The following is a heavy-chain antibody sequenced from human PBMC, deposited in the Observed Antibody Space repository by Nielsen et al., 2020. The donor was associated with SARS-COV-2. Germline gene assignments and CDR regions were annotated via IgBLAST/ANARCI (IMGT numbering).Heavy chain of an antibody. D-gene: IGHD4-17*01. CDR3: AREHYADSAGSYMYGMDV. V-gene: IGHV1-8*01. J-gene: IGHJ6*02. CDR2: MNPNSGNT. CDR1: GYTFTSYD. Sequence: ASVKVSCKASGYTFTSYDINWVRQATGQGLEWMGWMNPNSGNTGYAQKFQGRVTITADKSTSTAYMELSRLRSEDTAVYYCAREHYADSAGSYMYGMDVWGQGTTVTGSS.